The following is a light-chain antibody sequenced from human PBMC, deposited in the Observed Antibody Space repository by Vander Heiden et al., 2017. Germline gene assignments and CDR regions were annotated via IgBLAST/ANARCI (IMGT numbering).Light chain of an antibody. CDR3: QAWDSSTHVV. Sequence: YELTQPPSVSGSPGQTATSTGSGDTFGDTYACWYQQKPGQSPVLVIYHDRKRPSVIPERFSGSNSGNTATLTISGTQSIDEAAYYCQAWDSSTHVVFGGGSKLTVL. CDR2: HDR. V-gene: IGLV3-1*01. J-gene: IGLJ2*01. CDR1: TFGDTY.